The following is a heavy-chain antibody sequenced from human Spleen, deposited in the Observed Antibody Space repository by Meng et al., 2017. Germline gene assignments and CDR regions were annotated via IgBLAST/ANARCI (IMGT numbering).Heavy chain of an antibody. D-gene: IGHD6-19*01. CDR1: GGSISSGSYY. CDR3: ARSRGYIAVAGI. J-gene: IGHJ4*02. V-gene: IGHV4-61*02. CDR2: IYTSGST. Sequence: SETLSLTCTVSGGSISSGSYYWSWIRQPAGKGLEWIGRIYTSGSTNYNPSLKSRVTISVDTSKNQFSLKLSSVTAADTAVYYCARSRGYIAVAGIWGQGTLVTVSS.